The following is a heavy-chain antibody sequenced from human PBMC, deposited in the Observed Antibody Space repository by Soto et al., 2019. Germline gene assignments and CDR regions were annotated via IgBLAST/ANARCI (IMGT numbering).Heavy chain of an antibody. V-gene: IGHV1-2*04. J-gene: IGHJ3*02. CDR3: ASAAVYYDSKAYDAFDI. CDR1: GYTFTGYY. Sequence: ASVKVSCKASGYTFTGYYMHWVRQAPGQGLEWMGWINPNSGGTNYAQKFQGWVTMTRDTSISTAYMELSRLRSDDTAVYYCASAAVYYDSKAYDAFDIWGQGTMVTVSS. CDR2: INPNSGGT. D-gene: IGHD3-22*01.